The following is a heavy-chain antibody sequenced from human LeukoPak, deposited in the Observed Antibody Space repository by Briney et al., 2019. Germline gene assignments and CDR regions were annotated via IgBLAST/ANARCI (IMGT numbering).Heavy chain of an antibody. CDR3: ARAIAAAGEKNWFDP. CDR1: GYTFTSYG. V-gene: IGHV1-18*01. J-gene: IGHJ5*02. CDR2: INPNSGGT. Sequence: ASVKVSCKASGYTFTSYGISWVRQAPGQGLEWMGWINPNSGGTNYAQKFQGRVTMTRDMSTSTVYMELSSLRSEDTAVYYCARAIAAAGEKNWFDPWGQGTLVTVSS. D-gene: IGHD6-13*01.